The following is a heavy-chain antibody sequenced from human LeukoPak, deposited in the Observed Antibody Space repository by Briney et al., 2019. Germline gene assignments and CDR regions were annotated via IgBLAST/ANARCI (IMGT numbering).Heavy chain of an antibody. J-gene: IGHJ4*02. D-gene: IGHD5-18*01. V-gene: IGHV4-61*08. CDR1: GGSISSGDHY. CDR3: ATDRGYGYFDY. Sequence: SETLSLTCTVSGGSISSGDHYWSWIRQPPGTGLEWIGYIYYSGSTKYNPSLKSRVSISIDTSKNQFSLKLTSVTAADTAVYYCATDRGYGYFDYWGQGTLVTVSS. CDR2: IYYSGST.